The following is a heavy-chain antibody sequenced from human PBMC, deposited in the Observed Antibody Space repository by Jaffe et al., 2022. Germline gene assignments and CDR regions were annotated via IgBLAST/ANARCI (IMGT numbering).Heavy chain of an antibody. V-gene: IGHV3-15*01. Sequence: EVQLVESGGGLVKPGGSLRLSCAASGFTFSNAWMSWVRQAPGKGLEWVGRIKSKTDGGTTDYAAPVKGRFTISRDDSKNTLYLQMNSLKTEDTAVYYCTTDLSRGYYGSQGPDYYYMDVWGKGTTVTVSS. J-gene: IGHJ6*03. CDR2: IKSKTDGGTT. D-gene: IGHD3-10*01. CDR3: TTDLSRGYYGSQGPDYYYMDV. CDR1: GFTFSNAW.